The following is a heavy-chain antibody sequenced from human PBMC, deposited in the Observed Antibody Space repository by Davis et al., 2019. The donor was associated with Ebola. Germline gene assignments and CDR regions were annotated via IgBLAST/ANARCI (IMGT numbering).Heavy chain of an antibody. D-gene: IGHD3-16*01. J-gene: IGHJ3*01. V-gene: IGHV1-24*01. Sequence: ASVKVSCKVSGDTLSELSMHWVRQAPGRGLEWMGGFDPEEGETIYAQRFQGRVALTEDTSTDTAYVILSSLRSEDSAVYYCAAGGRGGGFDVWGQGTMVTVS. CDR2: FDPEEGET. CDR3: AAGGRGGGFDV. CDR1: GDTLSELS.